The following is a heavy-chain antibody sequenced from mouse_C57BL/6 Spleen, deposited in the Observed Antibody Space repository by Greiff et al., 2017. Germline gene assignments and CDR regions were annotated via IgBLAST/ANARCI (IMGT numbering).Heavy chain of an antibody. CDR1: GYTFTSYW. Sequence: QVQLQQPGAELVRPGTSVKLSCKASGYTFTSYWMHWVKQRPGQGLEWIGVIDPSDSYTNYNQKFKGKATLTVATSSSTAYMQLSSLTSEDSAVYYCARGGDITTDAMDYWGQGTSVTVSS. J-gene: IGHJ4*01. CDR3: ARGGDITTDAMDY. D-gene: IGHD1-1*01. CDR2: IDPSDSYT. V-gene: IGHV1-59*01.